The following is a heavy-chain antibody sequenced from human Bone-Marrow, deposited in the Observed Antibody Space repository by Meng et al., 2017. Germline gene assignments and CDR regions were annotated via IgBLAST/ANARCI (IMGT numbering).Heavy chain of an antibody. V-gene: IGHV3-30*04. CDR3: ARSGRYCSSTSCYYHYYGMDV. J-gene: IGHJ6*02. D-gene: IGHD2-2*01. CDR1: GFTLSSYA. CDR2: TSYDGSNT. Sequence: GESLKISCAAPGFTLSSYAMHWVRQAPGKGLEWVAATSYDGSNTYYVDSVKGRFTISRDNSKNTLYLQMNSLRAEDTAVYYCARSGRYCSSTSCYYHYYGMDVWGQGTTVTVSS.